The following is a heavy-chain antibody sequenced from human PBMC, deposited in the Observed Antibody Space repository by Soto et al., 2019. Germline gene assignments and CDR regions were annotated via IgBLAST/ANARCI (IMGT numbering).Heavy chain of an antibody. CDR3: ARDSDYGDPHYFDY. CDR2: IYYSGST. CDR1: GGSISSGDYY. Sequence: PSETLSLTCTVSGGSISSGDYYWSWIRQPPGKGLEWIGYIYYSGSTYYNPSLKSRVTISVDTSKNQFSPKLSSVTAADTAVYYCARDSDYGDPHYFDYWGQGTLVTVSS. D-gene: IGHD4-17*01. J-gene: IGHJ4*02. V-gene: IGHV4-30-4*01.